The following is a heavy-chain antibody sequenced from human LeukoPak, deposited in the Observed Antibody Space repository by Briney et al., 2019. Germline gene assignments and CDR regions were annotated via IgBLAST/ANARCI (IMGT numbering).Heavy chain of an antibody. J-gene: IGHJ4*02. Sequence: SVKVSCKASGGTFSSYAISWVRQAPGQGLEWMGGIIPIFGTANYAQKFQGRVTITADESTSTAYMELSSLRSEDTAVYYCAREVVSSGYYWTYYFDYWGQGTLITVSS. V-gene: IGHV1-69*13. CDR3: AREVVSSGYYWTYYFDY. D-gene: IGHD3-22*01. CDR2: IIPIFGTA. CDR1: GGTFSSYA.